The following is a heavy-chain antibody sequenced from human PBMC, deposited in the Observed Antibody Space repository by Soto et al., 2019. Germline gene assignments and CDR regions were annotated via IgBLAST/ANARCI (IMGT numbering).Heavy chain of an antibody. CDR2: INHSGST. CDR1: GGSFSGYY. V-gene: IGHV4-34*01. J-gene: IGHJ6*03. D-gene: IGHD3-10*01. CDR3: ARGSYYGSGSYTKTYYYYYMDV. Sequence: SETLSLTCAVYGGSFSGYYWSWIRQPPGKGLEWIGEINHSGSTNYNPSLKSRVTISVDTSKNQFSLKLSSVTAADTAVYYCARGSYYGSGSYTKTYYYYYMDVWGKGPTVTVSS.